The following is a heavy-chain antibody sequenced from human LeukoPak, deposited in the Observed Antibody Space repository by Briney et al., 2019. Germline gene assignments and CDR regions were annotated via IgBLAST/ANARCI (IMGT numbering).Heavy chain of an antibody. V-gene: IGHV4-59*01. CDR2: IYYSGST. CDR1: GGSISSYY. D-gene: IGHD2-2*01. Sequence: PSETLSLTCTVSGGSISSYYWSWIRQPPGKGLEWIGYIYYSGSTNYNPSLKSRVTISVDTSKNQFSLKLSSVTAADTAVYYCARGGEVQLPPPYYYYYYMDVWGKGTTVTVSS. CDR3: ARGGEVQLPPPYYYYYYMDV. J-gene: IGHJ6*03.